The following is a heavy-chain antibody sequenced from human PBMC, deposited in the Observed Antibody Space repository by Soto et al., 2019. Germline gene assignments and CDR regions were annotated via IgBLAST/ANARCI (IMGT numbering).Heavy chain of an antibody. CDR2: LYSGGST. D-gene: IGHD6-13*01. V-gene: IGHV3-66*01. Sequence: ETLSLTCAVYRGSLSDYYWSWVRQAPGKGLEWVSVLYSGGSTYYADSVKGRFTISRDNSKNTLFLQMNSLRAEDTAVYYCAVNAWYSSNSWFDPWGQGTLVTVSS. J-gene: IGHJ5*02. CDR1: RGSLSDYY. CDR3: AVNAWYSSNSWFDP.